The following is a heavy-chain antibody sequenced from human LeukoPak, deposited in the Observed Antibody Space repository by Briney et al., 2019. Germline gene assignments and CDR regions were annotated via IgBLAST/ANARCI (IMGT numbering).Heavy chain of an antibody. J-gene: IGHJ6*04. CDR3: AELGITMIGGV. CDR1: GFTFSRNA. Sequence: AGGSLRLSCAASGFTFSRNAMSWVRQAPGKGLEWVSGINWNGGSTGYADSVKGRFTISRDNAKNSLYLQMNSLRAEDTAVYYCAELGITMIGGVWGKGTTVTISS. V-gene: IGHV3-20*04. CDR2: INWNGGST. D-gene: IGHD3-10*02.